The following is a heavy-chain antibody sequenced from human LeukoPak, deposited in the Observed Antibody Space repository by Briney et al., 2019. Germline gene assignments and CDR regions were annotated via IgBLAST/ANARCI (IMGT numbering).Heavy chain of an antibody. J-gene: IGHJ4*02. D-gene: IGHD2-2*03. V-gene: IGHV3-74*01. CDR3: ARGLSGGYYYLAH. CDR1: GXTFSSYW. Sequence: PGGSLRLSCAASGXTFSSYWMHWVRQAPGKGLVWVSRIDEDGRSAAYAESVQGRFIISRDNAKNTLYLQMDSLRAEDSAVYYCARGLSGGYYYLAHWGQGTLVTVSS. CDR2: IDEDGRSA.